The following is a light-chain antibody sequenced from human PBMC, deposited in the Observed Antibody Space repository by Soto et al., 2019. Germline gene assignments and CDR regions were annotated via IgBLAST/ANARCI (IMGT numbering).Light chain of an antibody. J-gene: IGKJ1*01. V-gene: IGKV1-27*01. Sequence: DIQMTQSPSSLSASVGDRVTITCRASQGINNFLAWFQQKPGKAPPLLIYAASTLQPGIPSRFSGSGSGTDFTLTISSLQPEDVESYYCQKYKRAPWTSGQGTKLEIK. CDR1: QGINNF. CDR3: QKYKRAPWT. CDR2: AAS.